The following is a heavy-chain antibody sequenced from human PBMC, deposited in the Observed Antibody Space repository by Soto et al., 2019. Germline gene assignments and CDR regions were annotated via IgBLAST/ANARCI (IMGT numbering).Heavy chain of an antibody. CDR1: GGSISSYY. V-gene: IGHV4-59*08. CDR3: ARSLTTVVTMDV. Sequence: PSETLSLTCTVSGGSISSYYWSWIRQPPGKELQYIGYIYYSGSTNYNPSLKSRVTISDDTSTNQFSLTLSSVTAADTAVYYCARSLTTVVTMDVWGQGTTVTSP. CDR2: IYYSGST. J-gene: IGHJ6*02. D-gene: IGHD4-17*01.